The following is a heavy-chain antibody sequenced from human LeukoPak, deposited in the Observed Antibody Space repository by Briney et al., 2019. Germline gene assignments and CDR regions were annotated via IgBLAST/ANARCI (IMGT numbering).Heavy chain of an antibody. V-gene: IGHV1-69*13. D-gene: IGHD6-19*01. CDR1: GGTFSSYA. CDR2: IIPIFGTA. CDR3: ASSYSSGWFAFDI. Sequence: SVKVSCKASGGTFSSYAISWVRQAPGLGLEWMGGIIPIFGTANYAQKFQGRVTITADESTSTAYMELSSLRSEDTAVYYCASSYSSGWFAFDIWGQGTMVTVSS. J-gene: IGHJ3*02.